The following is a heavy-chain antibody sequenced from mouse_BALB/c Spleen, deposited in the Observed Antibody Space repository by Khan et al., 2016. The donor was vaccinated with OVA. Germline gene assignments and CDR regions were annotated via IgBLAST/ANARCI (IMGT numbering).Heavy chain of an antibody. V-gene: IGHV1-7*01. J-gene: IGHJ2*01. CDR3: ARRGLRWDFDY. CDR2: INPSTGYT. CDR1: GYTFINYW. Sequence: QMQLEESGAELAKPWASVKMSCKASGYTFINYWILWVKQRPGQGLEWIGYINPSTGYTEYNQNFKDKATLTADKSSSTAYMQLSSLTSEDSAVYYCARRGLRWDFDYWGQGTTLTVSS. D-gene: IGHD1-1*01.